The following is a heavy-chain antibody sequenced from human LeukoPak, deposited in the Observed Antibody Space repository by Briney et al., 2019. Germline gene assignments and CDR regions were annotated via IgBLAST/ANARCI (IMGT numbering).Heavy chain of an antibody. Sequence: PSETLSLTCTVSGGSISSYYWSWIRQPPGKGLEWIGYIYYSGSTNYNPSLKSRVTISVDTSKNQFSLKLSSVTAADTAVYYCARGRNPAAMTYYYYMDVWGKGTTVTVSS. J-gene: IGHJ6*03. CDR1: GGSISSYY. CDR2: IYYSGST. D-gene: IGHD2-2*01. V-gene: IGHV4-59*12. CDR3: ARGRNPAAMTYYYYMDV.